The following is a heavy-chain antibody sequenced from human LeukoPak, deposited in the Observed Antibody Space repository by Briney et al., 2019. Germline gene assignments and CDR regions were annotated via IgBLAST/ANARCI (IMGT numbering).Heavy chain of an antibody. CDR1: GFTFSSYS. CDR2: ISGSGGST. D-gene: IGHD5-12*01. V-gene: IGHV3-23*01. CDR3: AKSVVFGVATIPHFDY. Sequence: GGSLTLSCAASGFTFSSYSMSWVRQAPGKGLEWVSAISGSGGSTYYADSVKGRFTISRDNSKNTLYLQMNSLRAEDTAVYYCAKSVVFGVATIPHFDYWGQGTLVTVSS. J-gene: IGHJ4*02.